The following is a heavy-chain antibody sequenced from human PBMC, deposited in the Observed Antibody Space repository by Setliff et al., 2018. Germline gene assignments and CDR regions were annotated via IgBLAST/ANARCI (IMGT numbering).Heavy chain of an antibody. D-gene: IGHD2-2*01. Sequence: ASVKVSCKTSGFRFTSFGFSWVRQAPGQGLEWMGWISPYSGESNYAQKFQDRLTVTADTSTKTIYMELRSLTSDDTAMYFCARFGGSCSSSSCYASDLWGQGTMVTVSS. CDR2: ISPYSGES. CDR1: GFRFTSFG. J-gene: IGHJ3*01. V-gene: IGHV1-18*04. CDR3: ARFGGSCSSSSCYASDL.